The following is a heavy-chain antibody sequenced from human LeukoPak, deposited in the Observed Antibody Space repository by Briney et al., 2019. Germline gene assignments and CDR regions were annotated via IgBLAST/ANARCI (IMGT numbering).Heavy chain of an antibody. CDR3: ARERGNLRGDAFDI. D-gene: IGHD1-26*01. Sequence: PQTLSLACTVSGGSISSGGYCWSWTRHHPGKGLGWIGYIGYSGTTYYHPSLKSRLTMSVDTSEKQISLKLTSVTDADTAVYYCARERGNLRGDAFDIWGQGTMVTVSS. CDR2: IGYSGTT. J-gene: IGHJ3*02. V-gene: IGHV4-31*03. CDR1: GGSISSGGYC.